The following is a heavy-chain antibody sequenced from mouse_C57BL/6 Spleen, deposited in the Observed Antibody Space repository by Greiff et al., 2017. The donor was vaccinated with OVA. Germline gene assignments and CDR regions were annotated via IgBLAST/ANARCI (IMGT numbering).Heavy chain of an antibody. J-gene: IGHJ3*01. CDR3: ARVTAQATLAY. CDR2: IHPNSGST. D-gene: IGHD3-2*02. CDR1: GYTFTSYW. Sequence: QVQLQQPGAELVKPGASVKLSCKASGYTFTSYWMHWVKQRPGQGLEWIGMIHPNSGSTNYNEKFKSKATLTVDKSSSTAYMQLSSLTSEDSAVYYCARVTAQATLAYWGQGTLVTVSA. V-gene: IGHV1-64*01.